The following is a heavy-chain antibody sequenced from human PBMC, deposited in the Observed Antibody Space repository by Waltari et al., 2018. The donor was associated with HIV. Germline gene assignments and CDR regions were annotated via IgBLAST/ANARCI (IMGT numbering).Heavy chain of an antibody. J-gene: IGHJ4*02. CDR1: GGSFSGYY. V-gene: IGHV4-34*02. CDR2: INHSGST. Sequence: QVQLQQWGAGLLKPSETLSLTCAVYGGSFSGYYWSWIRQSPGRGLEWIGEINHSGSTNYNPSLKSRVTISLESSKNQFSLKLSSVTAADTAVYYCARGDADSLFDYWGQGTLVTVSS. D-gene: IGHD4-17*01. CDR3: ARGDADSLFDY.